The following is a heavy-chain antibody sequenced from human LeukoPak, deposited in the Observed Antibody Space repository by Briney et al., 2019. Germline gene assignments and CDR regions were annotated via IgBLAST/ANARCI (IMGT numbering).Heavy chain of an antibody. Sequence: GGSLRLSCAASGFTFSSYSMNWVRQAPGKGLEWVANIKQDGSEKYYADSVKGRFTISRDNAKNSLYLQMNSLRAEDTAVYYCARDPRVRFSEWLQLYPYYYGMDVWGQGTTVTVSS. D-gene: IGHD3-3*01. J-gene: IGHJ6*02. CDR2: IKQDGSEK. V-gene: IGHV3-7*01. CDR1: GFTFSSYS. CDR3: ARDPRVRFSEWLQLYPYYYGMDV.